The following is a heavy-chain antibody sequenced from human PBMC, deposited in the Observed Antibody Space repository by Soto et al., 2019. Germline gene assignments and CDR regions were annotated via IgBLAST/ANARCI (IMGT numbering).Heavy chain of an antibody. Sequence: ASVKVSCKASGYSFTSYGISWVRQAPGQRLEWMGWINADNGNTTYAQKFQGRVTITRDTSASTAYMELSSLRSDDTAVYYCARGSGYYYWDDYWGQGTLVTVSS. CDR3: ARGSGYYYWDDY. J-gene: IGHJ4*02. CDR1: GYSFTSYG. V-gene: IGHV1-18*01. CDR2: INADNGNT. D-gene: IGHD3-22*01.